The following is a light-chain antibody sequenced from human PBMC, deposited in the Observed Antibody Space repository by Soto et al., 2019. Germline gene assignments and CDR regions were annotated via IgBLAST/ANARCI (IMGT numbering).Light chain of an antibody. CDR1: SSDVGGYNY. J-gene: IGLJ3*02. V-gene: IGLV2-14*01. CDR2: DVT. CDR3: SSYTSSSTPLV. Sequence: QSALTQPASVSGSPGQSITISCTGTSSDVGGYNYVSWYQQHPGKAPKLMIYDVTNRPSGVSNRFSGSKSGNTASLTSSGLQDEDEAGYYCSSYTSSSTPLVFGGGTKLTVL.